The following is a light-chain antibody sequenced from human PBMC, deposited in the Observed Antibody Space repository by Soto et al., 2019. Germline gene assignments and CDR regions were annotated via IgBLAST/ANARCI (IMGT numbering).Light chain of an antibody. J-gene: IGKJ1*01. CDR1: QSVSSSY. V-gene: IGKV3-20*01. CDR2: GAS. CDR3: QKYVGSPAWT. Sequence: EIVLTQSPGTLSLSPGERATLSCRASQSVSSSYLAWYQQKPGQAPRLLIYGASSRATGIPDRFSGSGSGTDFTLTISRLEPEDFAVYYCQKYVGSPAWTFGQGTKVEIK.